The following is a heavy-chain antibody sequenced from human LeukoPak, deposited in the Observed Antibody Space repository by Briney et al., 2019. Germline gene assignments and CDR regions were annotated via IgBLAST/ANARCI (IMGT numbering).Heavy chain of an antibody. V-gene: IGHV1-46*01. CDR2: NNPSSGTT. D-gene: IGHD3-22*01. Sequence: ASGKVSCKTSGYTFTSNYMHWVRQAPGQGLEWMGLNNPSSGTTGYAQKFQGRVTMTRDASTSTVYMELSSLTSEDTAVYYCARDSYGVVVITNYYYGMDVWGQGTTVTVSS. J-gene: IGHJ6*02. CDR1: GYTFTSNY. CDR3: ARDSYGVVVITNYYYGMDV.